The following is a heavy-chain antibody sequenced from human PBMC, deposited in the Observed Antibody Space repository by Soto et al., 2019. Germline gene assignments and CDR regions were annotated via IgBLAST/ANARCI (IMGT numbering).Heavy chain of an antibody. CDR1: GGTFSSYT. CDR3: ARGLARGGISYYYYMDV. D-gene: IGHD3-3*02. Sequence: QVQLVQSGAEVKKPGSSVKVSCKASGGTFSSYTISWVRQAPGQGLEWMGRIIPILGIANYTQKFQGRVTITADKSTSTAYMELSSLRSEDTAVYYCARGLARGGISYYYYMDVWGKGTTVTVSS. J-gene: IGHJ6*03. CDR2: IIPILGIA. V-gene: IGHV1-69*02.